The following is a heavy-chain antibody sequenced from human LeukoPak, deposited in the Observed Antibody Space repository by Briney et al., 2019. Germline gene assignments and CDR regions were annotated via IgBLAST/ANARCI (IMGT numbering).Heavy chain of an antibody. D-gene: IGHD3-22*01. Sequence: SETLSLTCTVSGGSISSHYWSWIRQPPGKGLEWIGYIYYSGSTNYNPSLKSRVTISVDTSKNQFSLKLSSVTAADTAVYYCAGEPIDDSSGYDDYWGPRTLGTVSS. J-gene: IGHJ4*02. V-gene: IGHV4-59*11. CDR1: GGSISSHY. CDR2: IYYSGST. CDR3: AGEPIDDSSGYDDY.